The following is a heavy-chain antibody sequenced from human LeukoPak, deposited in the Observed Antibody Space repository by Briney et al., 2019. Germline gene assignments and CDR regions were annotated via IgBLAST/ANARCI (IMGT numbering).Heavy chain of an antibody. D-gene: IGHD2-8*01. CDR3: ARHEDIVLMVPFDP. V-gene: IGHV4-39*01. Sequence: SGTLSLTCTVSGGSISSSSYYWGWIRQPPGKGLEWIGSIYYSGSTYYNPSLKSRVTISVGTSKNQFSLKLSSVTAADTAVYYCARHEDIVLMVPFDPWGQGTLVTVSS. J-gene: IGHJ5*02. CDR1: GGSISSSSYY. CDR2: IYYSGST.